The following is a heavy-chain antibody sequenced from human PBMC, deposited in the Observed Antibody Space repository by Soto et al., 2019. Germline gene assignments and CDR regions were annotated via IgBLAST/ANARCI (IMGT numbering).Heavy chain of an antibody. Sequence: GGSLRLSCAASGFTFSSYGMHWVRQAPGKGLEWVAVISYDGSNKYYADSVKGRFTISRDNSKNTLYLQMNSLRAEDTAVYYCAKSPRSSGYYFRPTQFDYWGQGTLVTVSS. CDR1: GFTFSSYG. D-gene: IGHD3-22*01. CDR2: ISYDGSNK. CDR3: AKSPRSSGYYFRPTQFDY. J-gene: IGHJ4*02. V-gene: IGHV3-30*18.